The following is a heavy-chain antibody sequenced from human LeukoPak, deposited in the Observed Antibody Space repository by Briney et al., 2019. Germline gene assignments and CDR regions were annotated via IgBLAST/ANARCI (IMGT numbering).Heavy chain of an antibody. Sequence: GGSLRLSCAASGFTVSSNYMSWVRQAPGKGLEWVSVIYSGGSTYYADSVKGRFTISRDNSKNTLYLQMNSLRAEDTAVYYCATRPFYDSSGYFDAFDIWGQGTMVTVSS. CDR2: IYSGGST. CDR1: GFTVSSNY. CDR3: ATRPFYDSSGYFDAFDI. D-gene: IGHD3-22*01. V-gene: IGHV3-66*04. J-gene: IGHJ3*02.